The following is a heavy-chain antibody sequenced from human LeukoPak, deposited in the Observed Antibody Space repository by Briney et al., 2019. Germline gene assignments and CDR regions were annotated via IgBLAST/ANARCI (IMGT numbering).Heavy chain of an antibody. CDR2: ISGSGGST. V-gene: IGHV3-23*01. D-gene: IGHD2-15*01. J-gene: IGHJ4*02. CDR1: GFTFSSYA. Sequence: GGSLRLSCAASGFTFSSYAMSWVRQAPGKGLEWVSAISGSGGSTYYADSVKGRFTISRDNSKNTLYLQMNSLRAEDTAVYYCARDGLEIVVVVAAAYYFDYWGQGTLVTVSS. CDR3: ARDGLEIVVVVAAAYYFDY.